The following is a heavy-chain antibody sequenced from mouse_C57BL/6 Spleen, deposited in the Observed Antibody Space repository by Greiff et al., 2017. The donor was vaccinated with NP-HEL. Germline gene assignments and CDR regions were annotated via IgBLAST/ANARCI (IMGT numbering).Heavy chain of an antibody. J-gene: IGHJ2*01. CDR2: ISSGGSYT. CDR1: GFTFSSYG. V-gene: IGHV5-6*01. CDR3: ERHGYGNYFDY. Sequence: EVKLMESGGDLVKPGGSLKLSCAASGFTFSSYGMSWVRQTPDKRLEWVATISSGGSYTYYPDSVKGRFTISRDNAKNTLYLQMSSLKSEDTAMYYCERHGYGNYFDYWGQGTTLTVSS. D-gene: IGHD2-1*01.